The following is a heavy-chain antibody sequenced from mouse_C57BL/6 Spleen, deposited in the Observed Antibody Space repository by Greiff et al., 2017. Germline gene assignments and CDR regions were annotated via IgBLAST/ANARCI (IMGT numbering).Heavy chain of an antibody. D-gene: IGHD2-4*01. CDR3: ARGDYDYDADYAMDY. CDR1: GYSITSGYY. J-gene: IGHJ4*01. V-gene: IGHV3-6*01. Sequence: EVQLQESGPGLVKPSQSLSLTCSVTGYSITSGYYWNWIRQFPGNKLEWMGYISYDGSNNYNPSLKNRISITRDTSKNQFFLKLNSVTTEDTATYYCARGDYDYDADYAMDYWGQGTSVTVSS. CDR2: ISYDGSN.